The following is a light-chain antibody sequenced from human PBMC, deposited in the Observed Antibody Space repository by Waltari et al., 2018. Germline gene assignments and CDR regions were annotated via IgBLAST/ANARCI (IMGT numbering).Light chain of an antibody. V-gene: IGKV3-15*01. Sequence: ILLTQSPATLSVSPGERATLSCRASQNIDTRLAWYQYKPGQAPRLLIYGASTRAADIPARFSGSGFGTDVSLTINSLQSEDFAVYYCQQYLQWPPAITFGPGTRLDFK. CDR2: GAS. J-gene: IGKJ5*01. CDR1: QNIDTR. CDR3: QQYLQWPPAIT.